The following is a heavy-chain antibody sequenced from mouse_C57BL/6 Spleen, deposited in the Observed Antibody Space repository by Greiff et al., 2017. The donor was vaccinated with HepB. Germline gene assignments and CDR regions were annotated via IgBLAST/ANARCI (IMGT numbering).Heavy chain of an antibody. D-gene: IGHD2-4*01. Sequence: VQLQQSGAELVRPGASVTLSCKASGYTFTDYEMHWVKQTPVHGLEWIGAIDPETGGTAYNQKFKGKAILTADKSSSTAYMELRSLTSEDSAVYYCTEGGLPAWFAYWGQRTLVTVSA. V-gene: IGHV1-15*01. J-gene: IGHJ3*01. CDR1: GYTFTDYE. CDR2: IDPETGGT. CDR3: TEGGLPAWFAY.